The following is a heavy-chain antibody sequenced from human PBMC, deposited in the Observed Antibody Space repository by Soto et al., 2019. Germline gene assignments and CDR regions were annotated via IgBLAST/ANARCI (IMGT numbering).Heavy chain of an antibody. D-gene: IGHD2-15*01. J-gene: IGHJ4*02. CDR1: GFTFSSYA. Sequence: GGSLRLSCAASGFTFSSYAMSWVRQAPGKGLEWVSAISGSGGSTYYADSVKGRFTISRDNSKNTLYLQMNSLRAEDTAVYYCAKDRDIVVVVAATFLSEDYWGQGTLVTVSS. CDR2: ISGSGGST. V-gene: IGHV3-23*01. CDR3: AKDRDIVVVVAATFLSEDY.